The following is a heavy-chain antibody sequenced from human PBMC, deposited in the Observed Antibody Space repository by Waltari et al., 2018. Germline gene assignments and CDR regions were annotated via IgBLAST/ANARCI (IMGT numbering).Heavy chain of an antibody. V-gene: IGHV3-53*01. J-gene: IGHJ6*02. CDR1: GLSVSTDY. Sequence: EVQLVESGGGLIQPGESLRLSCAVSGLSVSTDYVTWVRQAPGKGREWCPVIYRGGGTYYTDSVMGRFTISRDIPKNTLYLEMDSLRAEYTAVYYCASSTSSYYYGMDVWGQGTTVTVSS. D-gene: IGHD6-6*01. CDR2: IYRGGGT. CDR3: ASSTSSYYYGMDV.